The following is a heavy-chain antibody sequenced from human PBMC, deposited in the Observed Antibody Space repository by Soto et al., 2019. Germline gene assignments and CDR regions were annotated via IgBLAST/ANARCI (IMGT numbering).Heavy chain of an antibody. D-gene: IGHD2-2*01. CDR1: GFTFSSYA. J-gene: IGHJ4*02. CDR2: ITGSGGST. CDR3: AKGDIVLVPAADFDY. Sequence: PGGSLRLSCAASGFTFSSYAMSWVRQAPGKGLEWVSSITGSGGSTYNADSVKGRFTISRDNSKNTLYLQMNSLRAEDTAVYYCAKGDIVLVPAADFDYWGQGTLVTVSS. V-gene: IGHV3-23*01.